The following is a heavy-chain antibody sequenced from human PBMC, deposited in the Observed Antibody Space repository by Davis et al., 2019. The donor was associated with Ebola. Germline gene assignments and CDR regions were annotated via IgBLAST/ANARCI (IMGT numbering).Heavy chain of an antibody. Sequence: AASVKVSCKASGYTFTSYGISWVRQAPGQGLEWMGWISAYNGNTNYAQKLQGRVTMTTDTSTSTAYMELSSLRSEDTAVYYCARDCSGGSCYFQNWFDPWGQGTLVTVSS. D-gene: IGHD2-15*01. CDR3: ARDCSGGSCYFQNWFDP. J-gene: IGHJ5*02. CDR1: GYTFTSYG. V-gene: IGHV1-18*01. CDR2: ISAYNGNT.